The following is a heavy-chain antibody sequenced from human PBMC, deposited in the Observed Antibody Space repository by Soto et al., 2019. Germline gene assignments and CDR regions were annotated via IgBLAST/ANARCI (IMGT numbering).Heavy chain of an antibody. CDR3: ARGSAFIGLDY. V-gene: IGHV5-51*01. Sequence: GESLKISWKGSGYSFTSYWIVWVRQTPGKGLEWMGIIYPGDSDTKYSPSFQGQVTISVDKSISTAYLQWRSLKASDTAIYYCARGSAFIGLDYWGQGTPVTVSS. CDR1: GYSFTSYW. J-gene: IGHJ4*02. D-gene: IGHD1-26*01. CDR2: IYPGDSDT.